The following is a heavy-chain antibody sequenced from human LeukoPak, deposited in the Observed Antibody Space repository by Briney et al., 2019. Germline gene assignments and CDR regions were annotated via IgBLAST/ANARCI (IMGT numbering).Heavy chain of an antibody. CDR3: ARRGADMATIPDYGYWYMDV. CDR1: GVSISSYS. V-gene: IGHV4-4*09. CDR2: LYQWEH. Sequence: SETLSLTCTASGVSISSYSLSWIRRPPGKGLEWIGYLYQWEHRLQPLPQESSHHIRRHVQEPVSLKLRSVTAADTAVYYCARRGADMATIPDYGYWYMDVWGKGTTVTVSS. J-gene: IGHJ6*03. D-gene: IGHD5-24*01.